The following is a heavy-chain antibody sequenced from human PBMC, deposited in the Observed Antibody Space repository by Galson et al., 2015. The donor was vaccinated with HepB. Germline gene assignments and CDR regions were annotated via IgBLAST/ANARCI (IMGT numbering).Heavy chain of an antibody. CDR1: GDSVSSNSAA. V-gene: IGHV6-1*01. D-gene: IGHD4-11*01. J-gene: IGHJ6*03. Sequence: CAISGDSVSSNSAAWNRIRQSPSRGLEWLGRTYYRSKRYNDYAVSVKSRITINPDTSKNQFSLQLNSVTPEDTAVYYCARHWLYRGYYYYMDVWGKGTTVTVSS. CDR2: TYYRSKRYN. CDR3: ARHWLYRGYYYYMDV.